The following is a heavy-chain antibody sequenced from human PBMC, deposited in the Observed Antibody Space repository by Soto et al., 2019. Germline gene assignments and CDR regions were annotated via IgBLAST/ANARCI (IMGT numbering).Heavy chain of an antibody. D-gene: IGHD3-10*01. CDR3: ARDRKDSGSYRAFDV. CDR2: ISPYNGNT. J-gene: IGHJ3*01. Sequence: QVQLVQSGAEVKKPGASVTVSCKASGYTFITYGISWVRQAPGQGLEWMGWISPYNGNTKFAQKFQGRVTMTTETSTTTVYMDLKSLRSDDTAVYYCARDRKDSGSYRAFDVWGQGTMVTVSS. V-gene: IGHV1-18*01. CDR1: GYTFITYG.